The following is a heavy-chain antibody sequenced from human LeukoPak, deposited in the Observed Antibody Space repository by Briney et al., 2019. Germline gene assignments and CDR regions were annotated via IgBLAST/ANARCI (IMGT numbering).Heavy chain of an antibody. J-gene: IGHJ4*02. CDR3: TTGTTVADYYFDY. CDR2: IKSKTDGGTT. CDR1: GFTFSNAW. D-gene: IGHD4-17*01. V-gene: IGHV3-15*01. Sequence: GGSLRLSCAASGFTFSNAWMSWVRQAPGKGLEWVGRIKSKTDGGTTDYAAPVKGRFTISRDDSKNTLYLQMNSLKTEDTAVYYCTTGTTVADYYFDYWGQGTLVTVSS.